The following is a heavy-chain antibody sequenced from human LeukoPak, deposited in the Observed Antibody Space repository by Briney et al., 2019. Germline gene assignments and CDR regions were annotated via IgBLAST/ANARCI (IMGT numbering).Heavy chain of an antibody. J-gene: IGHJ6*02. CDR1: GFTFDDYA. CDR3: ARGLCSGPYCYYYFYGMDV. Sequence: PGGSLRLSCAASGFTFDDYAMHWVRQAPGKGLEWVSGISWNSGSIGYADSVKGRFTISRDNSKNTLYLQMNSLRAEDTAVYYCARGLCSGPYCYYYFYGMDVWGQGTTVIVSS. V-gene: IGHV3-9*01. D-gene: IGHD2-15*01. CDR2: ISWNSGSI.